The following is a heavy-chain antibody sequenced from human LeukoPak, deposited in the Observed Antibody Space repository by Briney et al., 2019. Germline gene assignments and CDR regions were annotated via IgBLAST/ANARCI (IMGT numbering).Heavy chain of an antibody. J-gene: IGHJ3*02. CDR1: GYTFTSYD. D-gene: IGHD2-2*01. V-gene: IGHV1-8*03. Sequence: GASVKVSCKASGYTFTSYDINWVRQATGQGPEWMGWMNPNSGNTGYAQKFQGRVTITRNTSISTAYMELSSLRSEDTAVYYCARARGYCSSTSCYVDAFDIWGQGTMVTVSS. CDR3: ARARGYCSSTSCYVDAFDI. CDR2: MNPNSGNT.